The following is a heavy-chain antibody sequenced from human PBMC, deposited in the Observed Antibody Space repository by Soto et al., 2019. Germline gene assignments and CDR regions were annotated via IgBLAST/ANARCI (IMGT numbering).Heavy chain of an antibody. CDR1: GYSISSSYY. Sequence: SETLSLTCAVSGYSISSSYYWSWIRQPPGKGLEWIGYIYYSGSTNYNPSLKSRVTISVDTSKNQFSLKLSSVTAADTAVYYCARRYGRNFDYWGQGPLVTVSS. CDR2: IYYSGST. J-gene: IGHJ4*02. CDR3: ARRYGRNFDY. D-gene: IGHD1-20*01. V-gene: IGHV4-61*01.